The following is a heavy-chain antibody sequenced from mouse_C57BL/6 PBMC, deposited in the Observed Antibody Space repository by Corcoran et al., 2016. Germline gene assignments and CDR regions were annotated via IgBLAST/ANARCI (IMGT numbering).Heavy chain of an antibody. CDR1: GYTFTTYG. CDR3: ARGGYYDYDEDAMDY. CDR2: INTYSGVP. J-gene: IGHJ4*01. Sequence: QIQLVQSGPELKKPGGTVKISCKASGYTFTTYGMCWVKQAPGKGLKWLGWINTYSGVPTYADDFKGRFAFSLETSASTAYLQINNLKNEDTATYFCARGGYYDYDEDAMDYWGQGTSVTVSS. D-gene: IGHD2-4*01. V-gene: IGHV9-3*01.